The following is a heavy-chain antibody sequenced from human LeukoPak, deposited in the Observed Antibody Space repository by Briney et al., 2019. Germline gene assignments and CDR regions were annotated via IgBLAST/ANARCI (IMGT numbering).Heavy chain of an antibody. Sequence: PGGSLRLSCTASGFTFGDYAMSWFRQAPGKGLEWVGFIRSKAYGGTPDYAASVKGRFTISRDDSKSIAYLQMNSLKTEDTAVYYCTRAEVTTVVMHLNYGFDIWGQGTMVTVSS. V-gene: IGHV3-49*03. CDR1: GFTFGDYA. J-gene: IGHJ3*02. D-gene: IGHD4-23*01. CDR3: TRAEVTTVVMHLNYGFDI. CDR2: IRSKAYGGTP.